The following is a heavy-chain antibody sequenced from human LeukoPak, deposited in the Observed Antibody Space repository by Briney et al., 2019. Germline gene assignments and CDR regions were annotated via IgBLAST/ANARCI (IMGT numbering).Heavy chain of an antibody. J-gene: IGHJ4*02. CDR1: GGSFSGYY. Sequence: SETLSLTCAVYGGSFSGYYWSWIRQPPGKGLEWIGEINHSGSTSYNPSLKSQVTISVDTSKNQFSLKLSSVTAADTAVYYCARGKAAAGTYWGQGTLVTVSS. V-gene: IGHV4-34*01. D-gene: IGHD6-13*01. CDR2: INHSGST. CDR3: ARGKAAAGTY.